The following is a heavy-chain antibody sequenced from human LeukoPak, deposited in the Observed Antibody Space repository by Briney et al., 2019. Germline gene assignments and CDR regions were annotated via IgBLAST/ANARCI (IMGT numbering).Heavy chain of an antibody. Sequence: GGSLRLSCAASGFTFSSYWMSWVRQAPGKGLEWVSAISGSGGSTYYADSVKGRFTISRDNSKNTLYLQMNSLRAEDTAVYYCAKDSDSSGYFNYVDYWGQGTLVTVSS. CDR3: AKDSDSSGYFNYVDY. J-gene: IGHJ4*02. CDR2: ISGSGGST. V-gene: IGHV3-23*01. D-gene: IGHD3-22*01. CDR1: GFTFSSYW.